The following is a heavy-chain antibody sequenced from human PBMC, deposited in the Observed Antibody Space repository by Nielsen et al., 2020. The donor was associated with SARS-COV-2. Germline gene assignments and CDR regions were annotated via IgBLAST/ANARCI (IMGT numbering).Heavy chain of an antibody. J-gene: IGHJ4*02. D-gene: IGHD6-19*01. CDR2: MNPNSGNT. V-gene: IGHV1-8*01. Sequence: ASVKVSCKASGYTFTSYDINWVRQATGQGLEWMGWMNPNSGNTGYAQKFQGRVTMTRDTSTSTVYMELSSLRSEDTAVYYCAREGIAVAGTCWYWGQGTLVTVSS. CDR3: AREGIAVAGTCWY. CDR1: GYTFTSYD.